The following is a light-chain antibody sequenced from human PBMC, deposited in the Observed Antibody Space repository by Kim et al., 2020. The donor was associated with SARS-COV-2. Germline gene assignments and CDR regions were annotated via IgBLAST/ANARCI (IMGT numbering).Light chain of an antibody. Sequence: APGDTATITCGGDNIRTRSVHWYQQKPGQAPILVIYYNIDRSSGIPERFSGSISRDSATLTISRVEAGDEADYYCQVWDTTSDHPVFGGGTQLTVL. CDR1: NIRTRS. CDR3: QVWDTTSDHPV. CDR2: YNI. J-gene: IGLJ3*02. V-gene: IGLV3-21*04.